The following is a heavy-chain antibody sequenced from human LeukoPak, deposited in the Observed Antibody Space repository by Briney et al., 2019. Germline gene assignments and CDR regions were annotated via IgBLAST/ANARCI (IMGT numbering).Heavy chain of an antibody. Sequence: PGGSLRLSCAASGFTFSDYYMSWIRQAPGKGLEWVAYISDSGRTIHYADSVRGRFTISRDNAKDSVSLQMNSLRADDTAVYFCASGVDYWGQGTLVTVSS. J-gene: IGHJ4*02. CDR1: GFTFSDYY. V-gene: IGHV3-11*04. CDR3: ASGVDY. CDR2: ISDSGRTI.